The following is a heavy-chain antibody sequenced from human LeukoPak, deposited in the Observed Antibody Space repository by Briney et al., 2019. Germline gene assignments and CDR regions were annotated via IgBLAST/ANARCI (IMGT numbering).Heavy chain of an antibody. D-gene: IGHD3-10*01. CDR2: IYTSGST. V-gene: IGHV4-4*07. Sequence: SETLSLTCSVSGGSISSCYWSWIRQPAGKGLEWIGRIYTSGSTNYNPSLKSRVTMSVDTSKNQFSLKLSSVTAADTAVYYCAIGSGSYYIGDFDYWGQGTLVTVSS. CDR3: AIGSGSYYIGDFDY. CDR1: GGSISSCY. J-gene: IGHJ4*02.